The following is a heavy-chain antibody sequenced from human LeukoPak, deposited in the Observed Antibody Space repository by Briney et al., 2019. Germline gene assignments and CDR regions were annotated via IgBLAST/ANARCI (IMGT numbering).Heavy chain of an antibody. CDR1: GFTFSSYG. Sequence: SGGSLGLSCAASGFTFSSYGMHWVRQAPGKGLEWVAVIWYDGSNKYYADSVKGRFTISRDNSKNTLYLQMNSLRAEDTAVYYCAREGRYIYGPGYYGMDVWGQGTTVTVSS. J-gene: IGHJ6*02. CDR3: AREGRYIYGPGYYGMDV. CDR2: IWYDGSNK. D-gene: IGHD3-10*01. V-gene: IGHV3-33*01.